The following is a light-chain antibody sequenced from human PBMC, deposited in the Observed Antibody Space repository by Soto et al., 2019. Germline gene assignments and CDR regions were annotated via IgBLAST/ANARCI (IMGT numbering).Light chain of an antibody. CDR1: QSVSSY. CDR2: DAS. CDR3: QQRSNWPPT. J-gene: IGKJ5*01. V-gene: IGKV3-11*01. Sequence: DNVVTHRPPSLSSSPRERATLSCRASQSVSSYLAWYQQKPGQAPRLLIYDASNRATGIPARFSGSGSGTDFTLTISSLEPEDFAVYYCQQRSNWPPTFGQGTRLEIK.